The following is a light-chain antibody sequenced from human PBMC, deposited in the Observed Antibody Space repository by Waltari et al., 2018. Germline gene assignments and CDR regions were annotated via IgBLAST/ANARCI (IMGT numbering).Light chain of an antibody. J-gene: IGKJ1*01. CDR2: WAS. V-gene: IGKV4-1*01. CDR1: QRVLYSSNNKNY. CDR3: QQYSQTPWT. Sequence: DIVMTQSPDSLAVSLGERATINCRSSQRVLYSSNNKNYLAWYQQKPGQPPKLRIYWASTRESGVPDRFSGSGSETDFTLTISSLQAEDVAIYYCQQYSQTPWTFGQGTEVEIK.